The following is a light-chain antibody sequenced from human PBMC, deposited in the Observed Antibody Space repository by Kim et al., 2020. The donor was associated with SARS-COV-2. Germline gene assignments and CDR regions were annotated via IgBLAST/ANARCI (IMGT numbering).Light chain of an antibody. V-gene: IGLV3-1*01. J-gene: IGLJ2*01. CDR1: KLGDKY. CDR3: QAWDSSFVV. CDR2: QDS. Sequence: SYELTQPPSVSVSPGQTASITCSGDKLGDKYACWYQQKPGQSPVLVIYQDSKRPSGIPERFSGSNSGNTATLTISGTQAMDEADYYGQAWDSSFVVFGGG.